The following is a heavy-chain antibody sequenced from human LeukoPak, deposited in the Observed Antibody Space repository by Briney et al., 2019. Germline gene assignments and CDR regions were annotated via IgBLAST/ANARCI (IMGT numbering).Heavy chain of an antibody. V-gene: IGHV1-18*01. J-gene: IGHJ4*02. CDR1: GCTFTSYG. Sequence: ASVKVSCKASGCTFTSYGISWVRQAPGQGLEWMGWISAYNGNTNYAQKLQGRVTMTTDTSTSTAYMELRSLRSDDTAVYYCARLMGIAAADLYYFDYWGQGTLVTVSS. D-gene: IGHD6-13*01. CDR2: ISAYNGNT. CDR3: ARLMGIAAADLYYFDY.